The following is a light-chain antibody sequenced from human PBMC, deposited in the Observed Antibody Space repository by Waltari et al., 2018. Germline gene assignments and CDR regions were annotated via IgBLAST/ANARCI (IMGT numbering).Light chain of an antibody. V-gene: IGKV3-11*01. Sequence: EIVLTQSPATLSMSAGERATLSCRASESVGSKVTWYQQKRGQAPRLLVYDASYRASGIPPRFSGSGSGTDFTLTISSLEPDDFAVYYCQQRSSWPITFGPGTKVDF. CDR3: QQRSSWPIT. CDR1: ESVGSK. CDR2: DAS. J-gene: IGKJ3*01.